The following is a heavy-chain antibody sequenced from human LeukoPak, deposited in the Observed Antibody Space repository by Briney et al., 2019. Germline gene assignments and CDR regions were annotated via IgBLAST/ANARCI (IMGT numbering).Heavy chain of an antibody. D-gene: IGHD6-19*01. V-gene: IGHV1-8*03. CDR1: GGTFTSYD. Sequence: ASVKVSCKASGGTFTSYDINWVRQATGQGLEWMGWMNPNNGNTGYAQKFQGRVTITSNTSISTAYMELSSLRSEDTAVYYCARGHSSGWYGNDYWGQGTLVTVSS. CDR2: MNPNNGNT. J-gene: IGHJ4*02. CDR3: ARGHSSGWYGNDY.